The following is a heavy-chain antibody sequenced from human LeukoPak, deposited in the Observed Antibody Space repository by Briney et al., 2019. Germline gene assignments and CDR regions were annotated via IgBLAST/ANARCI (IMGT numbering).Heavy chain of an antibody. J-gene: IGHJ4*02. D-gene: IGHD6-6*01. V-gene: IGHV3-30-3*01. CDR2: ISYDGSNK. Sequence: GGSLGLSCAASGFTFSSYAMHWVRQAPGKGLEWVAVISYDGSNKYYADSVKGRFTISRDNSKNTLYLQMNSLRSDDTAVYYCARDGYSSSSLFDYWGQGTLVTVSS. CDR1: GFTFSSYA. CDR3: ARDGYSSSSLFDY.